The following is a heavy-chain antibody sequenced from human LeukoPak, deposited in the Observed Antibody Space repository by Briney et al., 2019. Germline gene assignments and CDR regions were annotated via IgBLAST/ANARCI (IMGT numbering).Heavy chain of an antibody. CDR1: GYTFTSYY. D-gene: IGHD4-17*01. Sequence: GASVKVSCKASGYTFTSYYMHWVRQAPGQGLEWMGWINPNSGGTNYAQKFQGRVTMTRDKSISTAYMELSRLRSDDTAVYYCARGSTVTDRTFDYWGQGTLVTVSS. V-gene: IGHV1-2*02. J-gene: IGHJ4*02. CDR3: ARGSTVTDRTFDY. CDR2: INPNSGGT.